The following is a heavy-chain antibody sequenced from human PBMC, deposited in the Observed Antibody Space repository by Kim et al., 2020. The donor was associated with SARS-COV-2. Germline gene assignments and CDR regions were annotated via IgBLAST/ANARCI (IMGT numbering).Heavy chain of an antibody. Sequence: GGSLRLSCAASGFTFSSFGMHWVRQAPGKGLEWVAVISYDGSNKYYADSVKGRFTISRDNSKNTLYLQMNSLTAEDTAVYYCAKAEAYDYWVQGTLVTGS. V-gene: IGHV3-30*18. J-gene: IGHJ4*02. CDR3: AKAEAYDY. CDR2: ISYDGSNK. CDR1: GFTFSSFG.